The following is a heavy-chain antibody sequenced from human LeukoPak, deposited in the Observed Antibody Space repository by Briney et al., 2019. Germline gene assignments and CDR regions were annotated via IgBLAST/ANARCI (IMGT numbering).Heavy chain of an antibody. CDR3: AISPIVGTTYYFDS. Sequence: GGSLRLSCAASGFTFSSYSMNWVRQALGKGLEWVSSITNGSTYIFHADSVKGRFTISRDNAKNTLYLQMNSLRVEDTAVYYCAISPIVGTTYYFDSWGQGTLVTVSS. J-gene: IGHJ4*02. CDR1: GFTFSSYS. D-gene: IGHD1-26*01. V-gene: IGHV3-21*06. CDR2: ITNGSTYI.